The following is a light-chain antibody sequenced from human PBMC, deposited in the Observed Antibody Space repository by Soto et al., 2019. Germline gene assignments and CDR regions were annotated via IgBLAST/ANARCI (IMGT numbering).Light chain of an antibody. V-gene: IGKV3-11*01. Sequence: EIVLTQSPATLSLSPGARYTLSCRTSQSISTYLAWYQQNLGQAPRLLIYDAAYRATGIPARLSGSGSGTHFTLTRSSLEPEYFAVYYSQKRSRCPLTFGGGTKGEIK. J-gene: IGKJ4*01. CDR1: QSISTY. CDR3: QKRSRCPLT. CDR2: DAA.